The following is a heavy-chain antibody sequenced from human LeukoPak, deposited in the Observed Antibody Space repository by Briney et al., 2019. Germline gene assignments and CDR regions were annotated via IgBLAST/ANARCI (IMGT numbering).Heavy chain of an antibody. CDR2: IIPIFGTA. D-gene: IGHD1-14*01. J-gene: IGHJ6*03. V-gene: IGHV1-69*05. CDR3: ASAYPDPRDYYYYYMDV. Sequence: ASVKVSCKAPGGTFSSYAISWVRQAPGQGLEWMGGIIPIFGTANYAQKFQGRVTITTDGSTSTAYMELSSLRSEDTAVYYCASAYPDPRDYYYYYMDVWGKGTTVTVSS. CDR1: GGTFSSYA.